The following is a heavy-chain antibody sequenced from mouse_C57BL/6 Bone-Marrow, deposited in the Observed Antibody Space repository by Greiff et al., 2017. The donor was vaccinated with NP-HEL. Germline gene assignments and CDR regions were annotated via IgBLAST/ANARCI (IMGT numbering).Heavy chain of an antibody. J-gene: IGHJ4*01. V-gene: IGHV1-80*01. D-gene: IGHD1-1*01. CDR2: IYPGAGDT. Sequence: LVESGAELVKPGASVKISCKASGYAFSSYWMNWVKERPGKGLEWIGQIYPGAGDTKYNGKFKGKATLTADKSSSTAYMQVSSLTSEDSAVYFCARGDYGSSRFGYAMDYWGQGTSVTVSS. CDR3: ARGDYGSSRFGYAMDY. CDR1: GYAFSSYW.